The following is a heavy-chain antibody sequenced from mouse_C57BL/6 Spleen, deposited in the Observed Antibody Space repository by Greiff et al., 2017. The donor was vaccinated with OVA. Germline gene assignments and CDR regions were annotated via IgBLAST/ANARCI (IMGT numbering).Heavy chain of an antibody. CDR1: GYTFTEYT. D-gene: IGHD2-4*01. J-gene: IGHJ2*01. CDR2: FYPGSGSI. Sequence: QVHVKQSGAELVKPGASVKLSCKASGYTFTEYTIHWVKQRSGQGLEWIGWFYPGSGSIKYNEKFKDKATLTADKSSSTVYMELSRLTSEDSAVYFCARHEGYDYGFDYWGKGTTLTVSS. V-gene: IGHV1-62-2*01. CDR3: ARHEGYDYGFDY.